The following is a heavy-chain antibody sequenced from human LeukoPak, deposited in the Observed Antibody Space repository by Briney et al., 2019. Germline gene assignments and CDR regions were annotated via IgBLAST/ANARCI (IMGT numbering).Heavy chain of an antibody. V-gene: IGHV4-31*03. CDR2: IYYSGST. Sequence: SGTLSLTCTVSGGSISSGGYYWSWIRQHPGKGLEWIGYIYYSGSTYYNPSLKSRVTISVDTSKNQFSLKLSSVTAADTAVYYCARDWSGSYSDYGMDVWGQGTTVTVSS. CDR1: GGSISSGGYY. J-gene: IGHJ6*02. D-gene: IGHD1-26*01. CDR3: ARDWSGSYSDYGMDV.